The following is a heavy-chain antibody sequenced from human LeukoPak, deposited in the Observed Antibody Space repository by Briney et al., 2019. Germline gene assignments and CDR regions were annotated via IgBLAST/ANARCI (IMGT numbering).Heavy chain of an antibody. Sequence: GGSLRLSCAASGFTFSSYAMSWVRQAPGKGLEWVSAISGSGGTTYYADSVKGRFTISRDNSKNTLYLQMNSLRAKDTAVYYCAKKKNWGLYAFDIWGQGTMVTVSS. CDR3: AKKKNWGLYAFDI. V-gene: IGHV3-23*01. CDR2: ISGSGGTT. CDR1: GFTFSSYA. D-gene: IGHD7-27*01. J-gene: IGHJ3*02.